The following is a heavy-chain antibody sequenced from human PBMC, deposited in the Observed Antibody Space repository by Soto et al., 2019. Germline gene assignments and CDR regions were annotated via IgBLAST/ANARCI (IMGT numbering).Heavy chain of an antibody. J-gene: IGHJ6*02. CDR2: IGTAGDT. Sequence: GGYLRLSCAASGFTFSSYDMHWVRQATGKGLEWVSAIGTAGDTYYPGSVKGRFTISRENAKNSLYLQMNSLRAGDTAVYYCARVRAPLAGWYYGMDVWGQGTTVTVSS. CDR3: ARVRAPLAGWYYGMDV. CDR1: GFTFSSYD. D-gene: IGHD6-19*01. V-gene: IGHV3-13*01.